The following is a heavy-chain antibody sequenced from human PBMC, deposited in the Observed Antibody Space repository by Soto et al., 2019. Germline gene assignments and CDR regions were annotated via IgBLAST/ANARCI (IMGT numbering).Heavy chain of an antibody. D-gene: IGHD3-22*01. J-gene: IGHJ3*02. Sequence: SETLSLTCTVSGGSISSGGYYWSWIRQHPGTGLEWIGHISYSGSTYYNTSLKSRVTISVDTSRNQFSLIVNSVTAADTAVYYCARVGYYDCSGYNAFNIWGQGTMVTVSS. CDR3: ARVGYYDCSGYNAFNI. V-gene: IGHV4-31*03. CDR2: ISYSGST. CDR1: GGSISSGGYY.